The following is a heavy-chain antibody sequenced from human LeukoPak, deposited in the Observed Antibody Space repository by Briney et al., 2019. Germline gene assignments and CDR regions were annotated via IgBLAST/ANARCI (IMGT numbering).Heavy chain of an antibody. J-gene: IGHJ6*03. CDR1: GGSISDDY. V-gene: IGHV4-4*07. Sequence: SETLSLTCTVSGGSISDDYYTWMRQPAGKGLEWIGRIHSGGTTNYNPSLMSRVTLSIDKSKKHISLRLTSVTAADTALNYCARDNGSGYTKGYEHYYYYLDVWGKGTTVTVSS. D-gene: IGHD3-3*02. CDR3: ARDNGSGYTKGYEHYYYYLDV. CDR2: IHSGGTT.